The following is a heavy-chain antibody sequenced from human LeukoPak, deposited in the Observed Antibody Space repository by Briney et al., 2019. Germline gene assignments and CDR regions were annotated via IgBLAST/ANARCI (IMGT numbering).Heavy chain of an antibody. D-gene: IGHD2-15*01. CDR1: GGSISSSNW. J-gene: IGHJ6*02. CDR3: ARLLGYCSGGSCYSYYYYYYGMDV. CDR2: IYHSGST. Sequence: SETLSLTCAVSGGSISSSNWWSWVRQPPGKGLEWIGEIYHSGSTNYNPSLKSRVTISVDKSKNQFSLKLSSVTAADTAVYYCARLLGYCSGGSCYSYYYYYYGMDVWGQGITVTVSS. V-gene: IGHV4-4*02.